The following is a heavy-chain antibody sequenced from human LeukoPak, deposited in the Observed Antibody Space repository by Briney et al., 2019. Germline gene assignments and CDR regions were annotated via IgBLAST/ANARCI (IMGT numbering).Heavy chain of an antibody. CDR1: GFTFSSYA. V-gene: IGHV3-64*01. J-gene: IGHJ6*03. CDR2: ISSNGGST. Sequence: GGSLRLSCAASGFTFSSYAMHWVRQAPGKGLEYVSAISSNGGSTYYANSVKGRFTISRDNSKNTLYLQMGSLRAEDMAVYYCARVGTAAPVYYYYYMDVWGKGTTVTVSS. CDR3: ARVGTAAPVYYYYYMDV. D-gene: IGHD6-13*01.